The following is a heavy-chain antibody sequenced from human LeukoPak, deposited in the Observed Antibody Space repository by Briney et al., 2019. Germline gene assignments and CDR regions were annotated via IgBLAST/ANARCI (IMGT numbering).Heavy chain of an antibody. CDR2: ISSSSSYI. CDR1: GFTFSSYS. V-gene: IGHV3-21*01. D-gene: IGHD3-22*01. Sequence: GGSLRLSCAAPGFTFSSYSMNWVRQAPGKGLEWVSSISSSSSYIYYADSVKGRFTISRDNAKNSLYLQMNSLRAEDTAVYYCARELSRLISGYYHYFDYWGQGTLVTVSS. CDR3: ARELSRLISGYYHYFDY. J-gene: IGHJ4*02.